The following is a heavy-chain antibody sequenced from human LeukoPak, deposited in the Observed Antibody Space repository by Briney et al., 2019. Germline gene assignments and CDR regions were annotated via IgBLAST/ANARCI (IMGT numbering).Heavy chain of an antibody. CDR3: ARDPPRGFGNAFDI. CDR1: GFTVSSNY. V-gene: IGHV3-53*01. D-gene: IGHD2-15*01. J-gene: IGHJ3*02. CDR2: LYTSGST. Sequence: GGSLRLSYVASGFTVSSNYMNWVRQAPGKGLEWVSVLYTSGSTRYAESVKGRFSISRDNSENTLYLQMNSLRVEDTAMYFCARDPPRGFGNAFDIWGQGTMVTVSP.